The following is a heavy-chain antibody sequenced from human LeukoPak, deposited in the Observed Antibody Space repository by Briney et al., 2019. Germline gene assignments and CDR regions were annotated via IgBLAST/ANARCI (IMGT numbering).Heavy chain of an antibody. Sequence: SETLSLTCTVSGGSISSYYWSWIRQPPGKGLEWIGYIYYSGSTYYNPSLKSRVTISVDRSKNQFSLKLSSVTAANTAVYYCARDRTHIVVVPAAYYYYYMDVWGKGTTVTVSS. CDR3: ARDRTHIVVVPAAYYYYYMDV. CDR1: GGSISSYY. D-gene: IGHD2-2*01. CDR2: IYYSGST. V-gene: IGHV4-59*12. J-gene: IGHJ6*03.